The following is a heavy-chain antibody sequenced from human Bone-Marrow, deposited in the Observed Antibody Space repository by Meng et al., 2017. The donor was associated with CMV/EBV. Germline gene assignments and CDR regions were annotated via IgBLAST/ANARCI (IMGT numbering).Heavy chain of an antibody. Sequence: ASVKVSCKASGYTFTGYYMHWVRQAPGQGLEWMGWMNPNSGNTGYAQKFQGRFTITSNTAISTAYMELSSLRSEDTAVYYCARGGSGWHTCYYYYGMDVWGQGTTVTVSS. D-gene: IGHD6-19*01. CDR3: ARGGSGWHTCYYYYGMDV. J-gene: IGHJ6*02. V-gene: IGHV1-8*03. CDR2: MNPNSGNT. CDR1: GYTFTGYY.